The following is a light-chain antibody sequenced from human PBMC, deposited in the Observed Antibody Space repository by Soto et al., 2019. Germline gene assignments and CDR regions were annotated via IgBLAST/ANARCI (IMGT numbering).Light chain of an antibody. CDR2: EDN. CDR3: QSYDTSNPLV. J-gene: IGLJ3*02. CDR1: SGIIGSSY. Sequence: NFMLTQPHSVSESPGKTVTISCTRSSGIIGSSYVQWYQQRPGSSPTTVIFEDNQRPTGVPVRFSGSIDSSSNSASLVISGLRTEDEADYYCQSYDTSNPLVFGGGTKVTVL. V-gene: IGLV6-57*01.